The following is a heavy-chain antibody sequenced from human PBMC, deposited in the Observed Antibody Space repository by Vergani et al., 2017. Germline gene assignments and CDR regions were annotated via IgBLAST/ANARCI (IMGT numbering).Heavy chain of an antibody. CDR2: ISGSGGST. V-gene: IGHV3-23*04. CDR3: AKVGYYDSSGYYLWLDY. J-gene: IGHJ4*02. CDR1: GFTFSSYA. D-gene: IGHD3-22*01. Sequence: VQLVESGGGVVQPGRSLRLSCAASGFTFSSYAMSWVRQAPGKGLEWVSAISGSGGSTYYADSVKGRFTISRDNSKNTLYLQMNSLRAEDTAVYYCAKVGYYDSSGYYLWLDYWGQGTLVTVSS.